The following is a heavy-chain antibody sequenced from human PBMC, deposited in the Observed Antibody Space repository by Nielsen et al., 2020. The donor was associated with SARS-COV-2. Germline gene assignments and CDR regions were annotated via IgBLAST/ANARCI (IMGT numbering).Heavy chain of an antibody. CDR3: ARDFDY. CDR1: GYTFSNYG. Sequence: ASVKVSCKASGYTFSNYGITWVRQAPGQGLEWLGWIAGHDGKTTYSEKFQGRVTMTRDTATNTAYMELRTLTSDDTAVYYCARDFDYWGQGTLVTVSS. J-gene: IGHJ4*02. CDR2: IAGHDGKT. V-gene: IGHV1-18*01.